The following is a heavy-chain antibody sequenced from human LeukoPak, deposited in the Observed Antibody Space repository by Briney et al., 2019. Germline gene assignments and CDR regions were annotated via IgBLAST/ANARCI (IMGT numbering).Heavy chain of an antibody. J-gene: IGHJ4*02. CDR1: GGSFSGYY. Sequence: SETLSLTCAVYGGSFSGYYWSWIRQPPGKGLEWIGEINHSGGTNYNPSLKSRVTISVDTSKNQFSLKLSSVTAADTAVYYCTTGKTVGATDYWGQGTLVTVSS. D-gene: IGHD1-26*01. V-gene: IGHV4-34*01. CDR2: INHSGGT. CDR3: TTGKTVGATDY.